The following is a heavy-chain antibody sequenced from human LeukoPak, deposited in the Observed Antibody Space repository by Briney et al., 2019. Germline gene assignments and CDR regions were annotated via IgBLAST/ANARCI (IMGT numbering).Heavy chain of an antibody. CDR2: ISYDGSNK. J-gene: IGHJ6*02. Sequence: PGGSLRLSCAASGFTFSSYAMHWVRQAPGKGLEWVAVISYDGSNKYYADCVKGRFTISRDNSKNTLYLQMNSLRAEDTAVYYCARDKGYCSGGSCYDNYYYYGMDVWGQGTTVTVSS. CDR1: GFTFSSYA. V-gene: IGHV3-30-3*01. CDR3: ARDKGYCSGGSCYDNYYYYGMDV. D-gene: IGHD2-15*01.